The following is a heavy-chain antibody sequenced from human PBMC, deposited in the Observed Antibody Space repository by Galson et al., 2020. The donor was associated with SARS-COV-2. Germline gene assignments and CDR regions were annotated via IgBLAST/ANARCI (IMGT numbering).Heavy chain of an antibody. Sequence: GGSLRLSCAASGFSFSTYYMSWVRQTPGKGLEWVSSISSSSSYKYYADSVKGRFTVSRDNAKRSLFLQVNSLRVEDTGVYYCARDMYCPGGVCRFYGLDVWGQGTTVTVSS. V-gene: IGHV3-21*01. D-gene: IGHD2-8*02. CDR1: GFSFSTYY. J-gene: IGHJ6*02. CDR3: ARDMYCPGGVCRFYGLDV. CDR2: ISSSSSYK.